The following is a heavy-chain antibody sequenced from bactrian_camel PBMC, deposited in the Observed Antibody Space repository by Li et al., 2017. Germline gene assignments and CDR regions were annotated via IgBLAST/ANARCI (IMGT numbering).Heavy chain of an antibody. D-gene: IGHD7*01. J-gene: IGHJ7*01. CDR1: GFRFRNYS. CDR2: ISAGGLI. V-gene: IGHV3S10*01. Sequence: DVQLVESGGGLVQPGESLRLSCAASGFRFRNYSMTWVRQAPGMALEWVSYISAGGLIYYAHSVKGRFLVSRDRPKNTVYLQMNNLNPEDSSMYYCSIDGPYWRRPAVANGSRCVNTRLGYVAWAQPTLVTVSS.